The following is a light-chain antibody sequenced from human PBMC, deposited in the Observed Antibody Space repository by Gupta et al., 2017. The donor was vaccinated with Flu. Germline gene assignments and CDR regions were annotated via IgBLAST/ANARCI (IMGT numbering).Light chain of an antibody. CDR2: DTS. J-gene: IGKJ4*01. CDR3: HEAQRIT. Sequence: QSPVPLSLSPGDSATRSCRASQSVSQYIAWYQQRRGQAPRLLIYDTSNRATGIPARFTGSGSGTDFTLTISSLEAEDFEVYYYHEAQRITFGRGTKVEIK. V-gene: IGKV3-11*01. CDR1: QSVSQY.